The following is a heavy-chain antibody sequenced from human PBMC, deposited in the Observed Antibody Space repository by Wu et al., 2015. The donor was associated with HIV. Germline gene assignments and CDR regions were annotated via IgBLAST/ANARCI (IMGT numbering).Heavy chain of an antibody. D-gene: IGHD3-22*01. J-gene: IGHJ3*02. CDR2: ISAYHGKA. CDR3: ARDMPAIYDSSGHRALDI. V-gene: IGHV1-18*01. CDR1: VTPFSVYG. Sequence: QDQLVQSGVSEEAGAQXRSPARLLVTPFSVYGISWVRQAPGQGLEWMGLISAYHGKADYAQKFQDRVTLTTDTPTATAFMELRRLTSDDTAVYYCARDMPAIYDSSGHRALDIWGQGTVVAVSS.